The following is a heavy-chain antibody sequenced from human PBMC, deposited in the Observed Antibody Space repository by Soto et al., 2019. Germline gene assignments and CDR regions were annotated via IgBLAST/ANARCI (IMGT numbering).Heavy chain of an antibody. D-gene: IGHD3-3*01. CDR3: ARGDYDFWSGYSRPYYYYGMDV. J-gene: IGHJ6*02. CDR2: INPSGGST. CDR1: GYTFTSYY. V-gene: IGHV1-46*01. Sequence: GASVKVSCKASGYTFTSYYMHWVRQAPGQGLEWMGIINPSGGSTSHAQKFQGRVTMTRDTSTSTVYMELSSLRSEDTAVYYCARGDYDFWSGYSRPYYYYGMDVWGQGTTVTVSS.